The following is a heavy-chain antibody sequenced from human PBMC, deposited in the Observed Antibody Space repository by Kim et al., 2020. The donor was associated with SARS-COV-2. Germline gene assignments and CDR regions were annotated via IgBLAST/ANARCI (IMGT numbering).Heavy chain of an antibody. J-gene: IGHJ4*02. Sequence: GGSLRLSCAASGFTFSSYAMHWVRQAPGKGLEWVAVISYDGSNKYYADSVKGRFTISRDNSKNTLYLQMNSLRAEDTAVYYCARDRWDIVGGMPIYYFDYWGQGTLVTVS. D-gene: IGHD2-15*01. CDR3: ARDRWDIVGGMPIYYFDY. CDR1: GFTFSSYA. V-gene: IGHV3-30-3*01. CDR2: ISYDGSNK.